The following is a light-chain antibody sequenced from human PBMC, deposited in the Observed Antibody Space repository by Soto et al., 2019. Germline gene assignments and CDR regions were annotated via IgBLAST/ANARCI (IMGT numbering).Light chain of an antibody. CDR2: EVS. CDR1: SSDVGGYNY. CDR3: SSYTSVWV. J-gene: IGLJ3*02. Sequence: QSVLTQPASVSGSPGQSITISCTGTSSDVGGYNYVSWYQQHPGKAPKLMIYEVSNRPSGVSNRFSGSKSGNMASLTISGLQAEDEADYYCSSYTSVWVFGGGTKLTVL. V-gene: IGLV2-14*01.